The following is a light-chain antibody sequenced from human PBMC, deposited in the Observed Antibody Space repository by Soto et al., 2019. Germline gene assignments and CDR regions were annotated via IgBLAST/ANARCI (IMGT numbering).Light chain of an antibody. CDR3: SSYTTTSIFV. CDR2: EVN. CDR1: SSDVGGYNY. Sequence: QSALTQPASVSGSPGQSITISCTGTSSDVGGYNYVSWYQQHPGKAPKLIIYEVNNRPSGVSNRFSGSKSANTASLTISGLQAEDEADYHCSSYTTTSIFVFGAGTKVTVL. J-gene: IGLJ1*01. V-gene: IGLV2-14*01.